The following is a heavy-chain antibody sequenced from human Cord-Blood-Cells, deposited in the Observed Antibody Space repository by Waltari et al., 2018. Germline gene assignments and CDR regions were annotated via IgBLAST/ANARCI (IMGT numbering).Heavy chain of an antibody. Sequence: QVQLQQWGAGLLKPSETLSLTCALYGGSFSGYYWSWIRQPPGKGLECIGEINHSGSTNYNPSLKSRVTISVDTSKNQFSLKLSSVTAADTAVYYCARLVVVVASFDLWGRGTLVTVSS. V-gene: IGHV4-34*01. J-gene: IGHJ2*01. D-gene: IGHD2-15*01. CDR2: INHSGST. CDR1: GGSFSGYY. CDR3: ARLVVVVASFDL.